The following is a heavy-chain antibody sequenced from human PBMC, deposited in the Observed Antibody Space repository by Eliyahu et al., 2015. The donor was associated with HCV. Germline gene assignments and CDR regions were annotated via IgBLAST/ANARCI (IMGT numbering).Heavy chain of an antibody. CDR1: GYTFTSYG. D-gene: IGHD6-6*01. CDR3: ARVLGSSSSLNWFDP. CDR2: ISAYXGNT. Sequence: QVQLVQSGAEVKKPGASVKVSCKASGYTFTSYGIXWVRQAPGXGLEWMGWISAYXGNTNYAQKLQGRVTMTTDTSTSTAYMELRSLRSDDTAVYYCARVLGSSSSLNWFDPWGQGTLVTVSS. V-gene: IGHV1-18*01. J-gene: IGHJ5*02.